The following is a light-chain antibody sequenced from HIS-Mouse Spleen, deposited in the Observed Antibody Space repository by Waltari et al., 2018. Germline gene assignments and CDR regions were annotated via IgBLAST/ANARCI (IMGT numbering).Light chain of an antibody. V-gene: IGLV3-21*03. CDR1: NIGSKS. J-gene: IGLJ2*01. CDR3: QVWDSSSDHVV. Sequence: SYVLTQPPSVSVAPGKTARITCGGNNIGSKSVHWYQQKPGQAPVLVVYDDSDRPSGIPGRFSGSNSGNTATLPISGVEAGDEADYYCQVWDSSSDHVVFGGGTKLTVL. CDR2: DDS.